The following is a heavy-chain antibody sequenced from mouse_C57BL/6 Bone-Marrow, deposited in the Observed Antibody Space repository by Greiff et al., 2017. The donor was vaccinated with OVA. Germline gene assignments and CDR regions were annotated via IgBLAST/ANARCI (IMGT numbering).Heavy chain of an antibody. V-gene: IGHV1-76*01. CDR3: AAYYSNRGFAY. J-gene: IGHJ3*01. CDR2: IYPGSGNT. Sequence: QVQLQQSGAELVRPGASVKLSCKASGYTFTDYYINWVKQRPGQGLEWIARIYPGSGNTYYNEKFKGKATLTAEKSSSTAYMQLSSLTSEDSAVYFCAAYYSNRGFAYWGQGTLVTVSA. D-gene: IGHD2-5*01. CDR1: GYTFTDYY.